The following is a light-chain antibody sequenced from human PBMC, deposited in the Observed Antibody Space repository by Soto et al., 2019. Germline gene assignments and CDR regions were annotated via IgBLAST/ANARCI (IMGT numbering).Light chain of an antibody. Sequence: QSVLTQPASVSGAPGQSVTISCTGTSSDVGNYIYVSWYQQHPGKAPKLMIYEVSNRPSGVSDRFSGSKSGDTASLTISGLQAEDEADYYCSSYTSTSTPYVFGTGTKLTVL. CDR3: SSYTSTSTPYV. CDR1: SSDVGNYIY. V-gene: IGLV2-14*01. CDR2: EVS. J-gene: IGLJ1*01.